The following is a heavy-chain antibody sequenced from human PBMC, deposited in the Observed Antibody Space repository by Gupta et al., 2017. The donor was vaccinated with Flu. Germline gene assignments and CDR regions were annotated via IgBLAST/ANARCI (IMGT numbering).Heavy chain of an antibody. J-gene: IGHJ4*02. D-gene: IGHD1-20*01. CDR3: AKDGYNWIPFDD. CDR2: ISGTGATT. Sequence: GRQAPGKGLGWVALISGTGATTHYADSVKGRFTVSKDRLRNTLFLQMDSLGADDTATYYCAKDGYNWIPFDDWGQGTQVAVSS. V-gene: IGHV3-23*01.